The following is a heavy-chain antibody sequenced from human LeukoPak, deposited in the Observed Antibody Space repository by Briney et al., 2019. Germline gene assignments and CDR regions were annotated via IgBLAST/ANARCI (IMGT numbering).Heavy chain of an antibody. CDR1: GFTFSDYS. J-gene: IGHJ4*02. D-gene: IGHD5-12*01. V-gene: IGHV3-48*04. CDR3: ARDHRYAFDN. Sequence: GGSLRLSCAASGFTFSDYSMNWVRQAPGKGLEWISYVGISSGNTKYADSVKGRFTISGDSAKNPVFLQMNSLRVEDTAVYYCARDHRYAFDNWGQGTLVTVSS. CDR2: VGISSGNT.